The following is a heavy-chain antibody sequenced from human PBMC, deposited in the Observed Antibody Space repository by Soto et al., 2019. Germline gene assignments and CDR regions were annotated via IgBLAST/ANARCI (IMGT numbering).Heavy chain of an antibody. J-gene: IGHJ6*03. V-gene: IGHV1-18*01. CDR1: GNSFTNYG. CDR2: ISAFNGNT. Sequence: QDPLVQSGAEVKKPGASVTVSCKASGNSFTNYGVTWVRQAPGQGLEWMGWISAFNGNTHYAQNLQGRVTMTTDASTSTAYMELRSLRSDDTAVYYCARDRGVAPPVAGNTHYYYYMDVWGKGTTVTVSS. CDR3: ARDRGVAPPVAGNTHYYYYMDV. D-gene: IGHD6-19*01.